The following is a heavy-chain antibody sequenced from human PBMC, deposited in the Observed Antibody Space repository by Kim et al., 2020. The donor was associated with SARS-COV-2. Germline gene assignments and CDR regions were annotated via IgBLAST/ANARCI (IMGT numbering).Heavy chain of an antibody. V-gene: IGHV3-30*03. CDR2: ISHDGTKK. CDR1: GFSFTTFG. Sequence: GGSLRLSCATSGFSFTTFGMHWVRQAPGKGLEWVAVISHDGTKKHYAESVQGRFTVSRDNSKSTLYLQLNNLRRDDTAFYYCTGDLSTEITGWNYWGQGTLVTVSS. J-gene: IGHJ4*02. D-gene: IGHD6-19*01. CDR3: TGDLSTEITGWNY.